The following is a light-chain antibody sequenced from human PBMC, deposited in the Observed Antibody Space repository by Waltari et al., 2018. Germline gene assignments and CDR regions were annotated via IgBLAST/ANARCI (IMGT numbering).Light chain of an antibody. CDR2: HVT. CDR1: SSDIGANNY. CDR3: SSYTITYTRV. J-gene: IGLJ3*02. Sequence: QSALTQPASVSGSPGQSITISCTGTSSDIGANNYVSWYRQHPGKAPKLILYHVTTRPSRVSICFSDSKSGNTASLTISSRQAEDEAYYCCSSYTITYTRVFGGGTKLTVL. V-gene: IGLV2-14*01.